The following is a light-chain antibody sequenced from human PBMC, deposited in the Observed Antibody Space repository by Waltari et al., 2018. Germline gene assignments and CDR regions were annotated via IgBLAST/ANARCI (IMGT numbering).Light chain of an antibody. Sequence: SYELTQPPSVSAPPGQTARITYSGDALPIQSAFWYQQKPGQAPVLVTYKDTERPSGIPDRFSGSSSGTTVTLTISGVQAEDEADYYCQSGDSTSTHVVFGGGTKLTVL. CDR2: KDT. CDR1: ALPIQS. V-gene: IGLV3-25*03. J-gene: IGLJ2*01. CDR3: QSGDSTSTHVV.